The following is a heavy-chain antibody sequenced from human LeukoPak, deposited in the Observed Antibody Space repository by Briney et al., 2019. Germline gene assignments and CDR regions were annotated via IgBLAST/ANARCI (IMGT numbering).Heavy chain of an antibody. CDR1: GYTFTGYY. CDR3: ARVPTLAGTFDP. CDR2: INPNSGGT. D-gene: IGHD3-10*01. Sequence: ASVKVSCKASGYTFTGYYMHWVRQAPGQGLDWMGWINPNSGGTNYAQKFQGRVTMTRDTSISTAYMELSRLRSDDTAVYYCARVPTLAGTFDPWGQGTLVTVSS. J-gene: IGHJ5*02. V-gene: IGHV1-2*02.